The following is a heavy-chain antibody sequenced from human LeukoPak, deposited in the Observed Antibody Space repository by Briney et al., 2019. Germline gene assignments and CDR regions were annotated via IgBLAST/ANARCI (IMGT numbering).Heavy chain of an antibody. Sequence: ASVKLSCKASGYTFTSYYMHWVRQAPGQGLEWMGIINPSGGSTSYAQKFKGRVTLTRDTSTSTVYMELSSLRSEDTAVYYCARGGGTVTTSPWGQGTLVTVSS. V-gene: IGHV1-46*01. J-gene: IGHJ5*02. D-gene: IGHD4-17*01. CDR1: GYTFTSYY. CDR3: ARGGGTVTTSP. CDR2: INPSGGST.